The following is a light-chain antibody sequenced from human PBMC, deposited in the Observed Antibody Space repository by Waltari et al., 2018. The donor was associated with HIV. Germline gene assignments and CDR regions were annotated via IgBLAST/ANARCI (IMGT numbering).Light chain of an antibody. J-gene: IGKJ3*01. Sequence: EIVLTQSPGSLSLSPGEGATLPCRASQHFMSSNLAWYQQKLGQTPSLLIYGASNRATGIADRFRGSGSGTEFTLTISRLEPDDFAVSFCQQYDTSPFTFGPGTTVEIK. CDR3: QQYDTSPFT. CDR2: GAS. V-gene: IGKV3-20*01. CDR1: QHFMSSN.